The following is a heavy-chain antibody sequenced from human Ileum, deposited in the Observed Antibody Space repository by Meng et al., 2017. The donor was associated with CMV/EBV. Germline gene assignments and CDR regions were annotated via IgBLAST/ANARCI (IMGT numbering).Heavy chain of an antibody. CDR1: GGSFSGYY. D-gene: IGHD3-10*01. CDR2: INHSGST. J-gene: IGHJ5*02. CDR3: ARVGVTMVRGP. Sequence: SETLSLTCAVYGGSFSGYYWSWIRQPPGKGLAWIGEINHSGSTNYNPSLKSRVTISVDTSKNQFSLKLSSVTAADTAVYYCARVGVTMVRGPWGQGTLVTVSS. V-gene: IGHV4-34*01.